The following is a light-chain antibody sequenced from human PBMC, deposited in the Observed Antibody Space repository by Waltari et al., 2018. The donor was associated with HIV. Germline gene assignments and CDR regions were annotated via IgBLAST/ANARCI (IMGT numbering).Light chain of an antibody. V-gene: IGKV3-15*01. CDR2: GAS. J-gene: IGKJ4*01. Sequence: EIVMTQSPATLSVSPGEGATLSCRASQSISSNLAWYQQKPGQSPRLLIYGASTRATGIPARFSGSGSGTEFTLTISNLQSEDFAVYYCQQYNNWPPLTFGGGTKVEIK. CDR1: QSISSN. CDR3: QQYNNWPPLT.